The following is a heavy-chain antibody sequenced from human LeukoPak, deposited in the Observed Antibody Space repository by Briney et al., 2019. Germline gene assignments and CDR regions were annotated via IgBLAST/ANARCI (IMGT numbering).Heavy chain of an antibody. J-gene: IGHJ4*02. CDR1: GLTFSNFW. Sequence: GGSLRLSCAVSGLTFSNFWMHWVRHAPGKGLVWVSGIDSDGITTRYADSVKGRFTISRDNAKNSLYLQMNSLRAEDTAVYYCARALGGSGSYYEDYWGQGTLVTVSS. D-gene: IGHD3-10*01. CDR2: IDSDGITT. CDR3: ARALGGSGSYYEDY. V-gene: IGHV3-74*01.